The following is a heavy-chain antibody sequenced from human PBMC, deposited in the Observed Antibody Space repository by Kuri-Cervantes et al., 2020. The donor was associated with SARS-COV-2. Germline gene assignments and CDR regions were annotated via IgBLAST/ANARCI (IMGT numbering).Heavy chain of an antibody. CDR3: AREGSHDAFDI. CDR1: GFTFSSYA. V-gene: IGHV3-23*01. J-gene: IGHJ3*02. CDR2: ISGSGGST. D-gene: IGHD2-15*01. Sequence: GESLKISCAASGFTFSSYAMSWVRQAPGKGLEWVSAISGSGGSTYYADSVKGRFTISRDNSKNTLYLQMNSLRAEDTAVYYCAREGSHDAFDIWGQGTMVTVSS.